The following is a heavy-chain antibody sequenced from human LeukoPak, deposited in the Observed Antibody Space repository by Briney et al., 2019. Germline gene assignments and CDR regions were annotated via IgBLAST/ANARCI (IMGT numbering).Heavy chain of an antibody. J-gene: IGHJ4*02. V-gene: IGHV1-69*13. CDR2: IIPIFGTA. CDR3: ARADTDNTYFDY. D-gene: IGHD5-18*01. CDR1: GGTFSSYA. Sequence: ASVKVSCKASGGTFSSYAISWVRQAPRQGLEWMGGIIPIFGTANYAQKFQGRVTITADESTSTAYMEPSSLRSEDTAVYYCARADTDNTYFDYWGQGTLVTVSS.